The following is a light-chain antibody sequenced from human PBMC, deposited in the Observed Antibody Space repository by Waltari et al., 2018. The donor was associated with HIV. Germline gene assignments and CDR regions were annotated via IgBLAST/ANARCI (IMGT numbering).Light chain of an antibody. CDR3: QQYNSYSYT. V-gene: IGKV1-5*03. CDR1: QSISSW. Sequence: DIQMTQSPSTLSAYVGDRVTITCRASQSISSWLAWYQQKPGKAPKLLIYKASSLESGVPSRFSGSGSVTEFTLTISSLQPDDSATYYCQQYNSYSYTFGQGTKLEIK. CDR2: KAS. J-gene: IGKJ2*01.